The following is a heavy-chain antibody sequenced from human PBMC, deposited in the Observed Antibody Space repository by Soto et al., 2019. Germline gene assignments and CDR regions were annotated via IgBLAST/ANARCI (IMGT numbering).Heavy chain of an antibody. D-gene: IGHD6-13*01. CDR2: ISYDGSNK. V-gene: IGHV3-30-3*01. J-gene: IGHJ6*02. CDR1: GFTFSSYA. Sequence: SGGSLRLSCAASGFTFSSYAMHWVRQAPGKGLEWVAVISYDGSNKYYADSVKGRFTISRDNPKNTLYLQMNSLRAEDTAVYYCARDGVGIVAAEAQTNENYYYSGMDVWGQGTTVTVSS. CDR3: ARDGVGIVAAEAQTNENYYYSGMDV.